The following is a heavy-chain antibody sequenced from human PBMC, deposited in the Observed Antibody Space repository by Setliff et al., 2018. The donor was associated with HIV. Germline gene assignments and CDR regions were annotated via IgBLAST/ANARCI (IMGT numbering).Heavy chain of an antibody. Sequence: GGSLRLSCAASGFSFSIYEMNWVRQAPGKGLEWLSYISSSSGTILYVDSVQGRFTISRDNAKNSLYLQMNSLRAEDTAVYYCAKDKEYGSGSYLDYWGQGTLVTVSS. CDR3: AKDKEYGSGSYLDY. J-gene: IGHJ4*02. D-gene: IGHD3-10*01. V-gene: IGHV3-48*03. CDR1: GFSFSIYE. CDR2: ISSSSGTI.